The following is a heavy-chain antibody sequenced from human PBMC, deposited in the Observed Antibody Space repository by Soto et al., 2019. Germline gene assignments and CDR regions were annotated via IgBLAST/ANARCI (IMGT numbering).Heavy chain of an antibody. CDR2: ISAYNGNT. D-gene: IGHD3-22*01. J-gene: IGHJ5*02. CDR1: GYTFTSYG. V-gene: IGHV1-18*01. Sequence: GASVKVSCKASGYTFTSYGISWVRQAPGQGLEWMGWISAYNGNTNYAQKLQGRVTMTTDTSTSTAYMELRSLRSDDTAVYYCARDLDSSGYGSWFDPWGQGTLVTVSS. CDR3: ARDLDSSGYGSWFDP.